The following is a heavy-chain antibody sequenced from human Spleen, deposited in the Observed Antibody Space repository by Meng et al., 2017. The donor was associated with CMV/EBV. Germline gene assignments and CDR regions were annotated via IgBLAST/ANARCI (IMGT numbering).Heavy chain of an antibody. CDR2: ITHDGSEK. CDR3: AREDQILITMVRGVIQKYFDY. Sequence: YWMSWVRQAPGKGLEWVANITHDGSEKYYADSVKGRFVISRDNARKSLSLQMNSLRVEDTAVYYCAREDQILITMVRGVIQKYFDYWGQGSLVPSPQ. D-gene: IGHD3-10*01. V-gene: IGHV3-7*01. J-gene: IGHJ4*02. CDR1: YW.